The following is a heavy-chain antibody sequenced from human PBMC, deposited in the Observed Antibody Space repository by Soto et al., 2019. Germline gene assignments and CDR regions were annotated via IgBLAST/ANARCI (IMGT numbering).Heavy chain of an antibody. CDR3: VRNRELGLGRYY. Sequence: GGSLRLSCTASGFTFSSYWMSWVRQAPGMGLEWVANIKQDGTVKYYVDSVKGRFTISRDNAKNSLYLETNSLRAEDTAVYYCVRNRELGLGRYYWGQGTLVTVSS. J-gene: IGHJ4*02. D-gene: IGHD7-27*01. CDR1: GFTFSSYW. CDR2: IKQDGTVK. V-gene: IGHV3-7*01.